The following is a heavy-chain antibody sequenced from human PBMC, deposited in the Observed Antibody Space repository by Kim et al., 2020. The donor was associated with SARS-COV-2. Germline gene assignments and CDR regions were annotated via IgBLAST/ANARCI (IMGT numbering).Heavy chain of an antibody. Sequence: VKGRFNISRDDSESTAYLQMNSLKTEDTAVYYCNRIPGTTLACWDAFDVWGQGTMVTVSS. V-gene: IGHV3-73*01. CDR3: NRIPGTTLACWDAFDV. D-gene: IGHD1-1*01. J-gene: IGHJ3*01.